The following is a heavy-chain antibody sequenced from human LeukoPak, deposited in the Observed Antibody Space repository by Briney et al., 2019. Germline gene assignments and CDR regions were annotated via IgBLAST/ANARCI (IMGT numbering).Heavy chain of an antibody. CDR1: GGSISSSTYY. J-gene: IGHJ4*02. V-gene: IGHV4-39*01. CDR2: IHYSGST. Sequence: SQTLSLTCTVSGGSISSSTYYWAWLRQPPGKGLEYLGSIHYSGSTYYNPSLKSRVTISVDTSKTQFSLRLSSVTASDTAVYYCARRYGSGSYFDYWGQGTLVTVSS. CDR3: ARRYGSGSYFDY. D-gene: IGHD3-10*01.